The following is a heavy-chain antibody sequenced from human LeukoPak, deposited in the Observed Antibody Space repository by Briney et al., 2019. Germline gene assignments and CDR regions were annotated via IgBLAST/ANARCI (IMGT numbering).Heavy chain of an antibody. CDR3: AKDRVAVAGRFDY. V-gene: IGHV3-23*01. D-gene: IGHD6-19*01. CDR2: ISGSGGST. Sequence: GGSLRLSCAASGFTFRSYGMTWVRQAPGKGLEWVSAISGSGGSTYYADSVKGRFTISRDNSKNTLYLQMNSLRAEDTAVYYCAKDRVAVAGRFDYWGQGTLVTVSS. CDR1: GFTFRSYG. J-gene: IGHJ4*02.